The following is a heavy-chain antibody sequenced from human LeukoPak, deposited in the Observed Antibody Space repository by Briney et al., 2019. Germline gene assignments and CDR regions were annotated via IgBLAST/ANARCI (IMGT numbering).Heavy chain of an antibody. V-gene: IGHV3-23*01. CDR1: GLTFSSYA. J-gene: IGHJ3*02. CDR3: AKAAVRDSGSLHDAFDI. D-gene: IGHD1-26*01. CDR2: ISGSGGST. Sequence: PGGSLRLSCAASGLTFSSYAMSWVRQAPGKGLEWVSAISGSGGSTYYADSVKGRFTISRDNSKNTLYLQMNSLRAEDTAVYYCAKAAVRDSGSLHDAFDIWGQGTMVTVSS.